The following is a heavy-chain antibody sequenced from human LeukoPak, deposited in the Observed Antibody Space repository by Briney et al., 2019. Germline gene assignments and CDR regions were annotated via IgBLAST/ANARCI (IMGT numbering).Heavy chain of an antibody. D-gene: IGHD3-10*01. V-gene: IGHV5-51*01. CDR1: GYSVSNYW. CDR2: IYPGDSDT. CDR3: VRRWQGSSGAPPTHVRFDP. J-gene: IGHJ5*02. Sequence: GESLKISCKGSGYSVSNYWIVWVRQMPGKGLEWMGNIYPGDSDTAYSPSFQGQVTISADKSISTAYLEWSSLKASDTAMYYCVRRWQGSSGAPPTHVRFDPWGQGTLVTVSS.